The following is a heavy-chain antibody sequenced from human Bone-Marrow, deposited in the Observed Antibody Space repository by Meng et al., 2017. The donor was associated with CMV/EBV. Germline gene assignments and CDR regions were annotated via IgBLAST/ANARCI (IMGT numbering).Heavy chain of an antibody. D-gene: IGHD1-26*01. J-gene: IGHJ4*02. Sequence: GESLKISCAASGFTVSSSYMNWVRQAPGKGPEWVSIIYASGTAYYADSVKGRFTNSRDKLKNTLYLQMDSLRAEDTAGYDCARDRGELMYYFDYRGQGTRVTV. V-gene: IGHV3-53*01. CDR2: IYASGTA. CDR3: ARDRGELMYYFDY. CDR1: GFTVSSSY.